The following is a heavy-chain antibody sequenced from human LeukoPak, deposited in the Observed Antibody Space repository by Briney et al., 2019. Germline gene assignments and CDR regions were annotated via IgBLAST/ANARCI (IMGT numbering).Heavy chain of an antibody. Sequence: RASVKVSCKASGYTFTGYYMHWVRQAPGQGLEWMGWINPNSGGTNYAQKFQGRVTMTRDTSISTAYMELSRLRSDDTAVYYCAREEQWPPAPFDYWGQGTLVTVSS. CDR3: AREEQWPPAPFDY. J-gene: IGHJ4*02. CDR2: INPNSGGT. D-gene: IGHD6-19*01. V-gene: IGHV1-2*02. CDR1: GYTFTGYY.